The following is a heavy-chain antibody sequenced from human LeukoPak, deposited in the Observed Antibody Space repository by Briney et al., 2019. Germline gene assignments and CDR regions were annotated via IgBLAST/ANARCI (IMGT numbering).Heavy chain of an antibody. CDR1: GYSFTSYW. CDR2: MYPGDSET. CDR3: ARRGDYYGSGSHYDV. D-gene: IGHD3-10*01. J-gene: IGHJ4*02. V-gene: IGHV5-51*01. Sequence: GESLKISCQASGYSFTSYWIGWVRQMPGKGLEWMGIMYPGDSETRYSPSFQGQVTISADKSINTAYLQWSSLKASDTAMYYCARRGDYYGSGSHYDVWGQGTLVTVSS.